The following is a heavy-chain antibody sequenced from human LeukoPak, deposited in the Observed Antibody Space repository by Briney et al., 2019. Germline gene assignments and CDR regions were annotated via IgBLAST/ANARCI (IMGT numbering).Heavy chain of an antibody. CDR2: ISNSGIYI. CDR3: AKGTRRRTGIAHYYYMDV. D-gene: IGHD6-13*01. V-gene: IGHV3-21*04. J-gene: IGHJ6*03. CDR1: GFTFSSYN. Sequence: GGSLRLSCAASGFTFSSYNLNWVRQAPGKGLEWVSSISNSGIYIYYADSVKGRFTISRDNAKNSLYLQMNSLRAEDTAVYYCAKGTRRRTGIAHYYYMDVWGKGTTVTVSS.